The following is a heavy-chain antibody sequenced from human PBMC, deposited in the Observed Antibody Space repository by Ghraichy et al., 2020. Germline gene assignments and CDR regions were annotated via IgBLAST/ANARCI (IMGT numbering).Heavy chain of an antibody. J-gene: IGHJ4*02. CDR2: INHSGST. CDR3: ARVGRGSYAVY. CDR1: GGSFSGYY. Sequence: SETLSLTCAVYGGSFSGYYWSWIRQPPGKGLEWIGEINHSGSTNYNPSLKSRVTISVDTSKNQFSLKLSSVTAADTAVYYCARVGRGSYAVYWGQGTLVTVSS. V-gene: IGHV4-34*01. D-gene: IGHD1-26*01.